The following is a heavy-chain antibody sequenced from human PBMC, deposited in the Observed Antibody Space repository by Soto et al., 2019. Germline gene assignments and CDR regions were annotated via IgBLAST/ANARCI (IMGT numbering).Heavy chain of an antibody. CDR1: GVTLRSFA. CDR3: ATDMRWFDP. Sequence: QVLLVQSGAEVKRLGSSVQVSCKASGVTLRSFAIAWVRQTPGHGLEWMGGIVPIFGTTNYAQKFQSRLTITADGSTTTAFMELSSLTSEDSGLYYCATDMRWFDPWGQGTLVTVSS. D-gene: IGHD2-2*01. J-gene: IGHJ5*02. V-gene: IGHV1-69*01. CDR2: IVPIFGTT.